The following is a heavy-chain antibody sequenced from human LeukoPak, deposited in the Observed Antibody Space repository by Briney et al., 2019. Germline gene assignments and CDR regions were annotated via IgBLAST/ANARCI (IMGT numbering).Heavy chain of an antibody. CDR1: GGSVSSGSYY. J-gene: IGHJ4*02. CDR3: ARPSRDGYRYTFDY. Sequence: SETLSLTCTVSGGSVSSGSYYWSWIRQPPGKGLEWIGYIYNSGSTNYSPSLKSRVTISVDTPKNQFSLKLSSVTAADTAVYYCARPSRDGYRYTFDYWGQGILVTVSS. D-gene: IGHD5-24*01. V-gene: IGHV4-61*01. CDR2: IYNSGST.